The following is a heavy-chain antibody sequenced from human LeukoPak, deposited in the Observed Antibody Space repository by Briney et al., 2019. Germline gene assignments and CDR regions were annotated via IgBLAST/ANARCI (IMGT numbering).Heavy chain of an antibody. Sequence: GGSLRLSCAASGFTFSSYSMNWVRQAPGKGLEWVSYISSSSSTIYYADSVKGRFTISRDNAKNSLYLQMNSLRAEDTAVYYCARRSAAARYYFDYWGQGTLVTVSS. D-gene: IGHD2-2*01. CDR3: ARRSAAARYYFDY. V-gene: IGHV3-48*01. CDR2: ISSSSSTI. J-gene: IGHJ4*02. CDR1: GFTFSSYS.